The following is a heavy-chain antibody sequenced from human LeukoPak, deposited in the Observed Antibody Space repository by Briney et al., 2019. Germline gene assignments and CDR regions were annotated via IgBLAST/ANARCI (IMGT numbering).Heavy chain of an antibody. Sequence: SSETLSLTCTVSGGSISSGGYYWSWIRQRPGKGLEWIGGVYYSGSTYYNPSLKSRVTISVDTSKNQFSLQLSSVTAADTAVYYCAREVPYYYDSSGYYGYFDYWGQGTLVTVSS. CDR3: AREVPYYYDSSGYYGYFDY. D-gene: IGHD3-22*01. CDR2: VYYSGST. CDR1: GGSISSGGYY. V-gene: IGHV4-31*03. J-gene: IGHJ4*02.